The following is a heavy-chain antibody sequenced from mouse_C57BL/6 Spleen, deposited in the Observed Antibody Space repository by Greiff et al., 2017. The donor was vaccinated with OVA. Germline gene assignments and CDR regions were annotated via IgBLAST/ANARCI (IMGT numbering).Heavy chain of an antibody. V-gene: IGHV1-66*01. CDR2: IYPGSGNT. CDR3: ARSGYYDWFAY. CDR1: GYSFTSYY. D-gene: IGHD1-1*01. Sequence: VQLQQSGPELVKPGASVKISCKASGYSFTSYYIHWVKQRPGRGLEWIGWIYPGSGNTKYNEKFKGKATLTADTSSSPAYMQLSSLSSEDSAVYCWARSGYYDWFAYWGQGTLVTVSA. J-gene: IGHJ3*01.